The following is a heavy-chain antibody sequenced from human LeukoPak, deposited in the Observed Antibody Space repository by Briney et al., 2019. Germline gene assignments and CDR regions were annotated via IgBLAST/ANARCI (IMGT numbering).Heavy chain of an antibody. CDR1: GFTVSSNC. CDR2: ICSGGNT. V-gene: IGHV3-53*01. J-gene: IGHJ4*02. D-gene: IGHD2-15*01. CDR3: ARRYCSGGTCYFFDY. Sequence: PGGSLRLSCAASGFTVSSNCMSWVRQAPGKGLEWVSLICSGGNTYYADSVKGRFTISRDDSKNTLYLQMNSLRAEDTAVYYCARRYCSGGTCYFFDYWGQGTLVTVFS.